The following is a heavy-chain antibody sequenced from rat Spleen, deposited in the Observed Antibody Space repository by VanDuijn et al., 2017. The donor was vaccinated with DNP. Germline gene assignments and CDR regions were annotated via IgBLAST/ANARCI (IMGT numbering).Heavy chain of an antibody. D-gene: IGHD1-12*02. Sequence: EVQLQESGPGLVKPSQSLSLTCSVTGYSITTKYWAWIRKFPGNKMEWMGYIRNSGNTSYKPSLKSRISITRDTSKNQFFLHLNSVTAEDTATYYCARGDGSYYWSFDFWGPGTMVTVSS. CDR3: ARGDGSYYWSFDF. CDR1: GYSITTKY. V-gene: IGHV3-1*01. CDR2: IRNSGNT. J-gene: IGHJ1*01.